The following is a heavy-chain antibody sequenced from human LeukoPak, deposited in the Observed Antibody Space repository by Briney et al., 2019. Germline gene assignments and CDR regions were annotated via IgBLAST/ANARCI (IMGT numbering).Heavy chain of an antibody. V-gene: IGHV1-18*01. CDR3: ARGGGSYYVDYYYGMDV. D-gene: IGHD1-26*01. CDR1: GYTFTSYG. CDR2: ISAYNGNT. J-gene: IGHJ6*02. Sequence: ASVKVSCKASGYTFTSYGISWVRQAPGQGLEWMGWISAYNGNTNYAQKLQGRVTMTTDTSTSTAYMELRSLRSDDTAVYYCARGGGSYYVDYYYGMDVWGQGTTVTVSS.